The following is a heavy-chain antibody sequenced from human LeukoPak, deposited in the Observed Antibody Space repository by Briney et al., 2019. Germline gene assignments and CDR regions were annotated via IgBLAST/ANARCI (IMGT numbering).Heavy chain of an antibody. V-gene: IGHV1-2*02. CDR1: VYTFTGHY. D-gene: IGHD2-21*01. CDR3: ARGTVISDY. J-gene: IGHJ4*02. CDR2: INPDKGVT. Sequence: ASVKVSCKASVYTFTGHYMHWVRQAPRQGLEWVGWINPDKGVTNYAQNFQGRSPITRDPSISTAYMELSRLRSDETAVYYCARGTVISDYWGQGTLVTVSS.